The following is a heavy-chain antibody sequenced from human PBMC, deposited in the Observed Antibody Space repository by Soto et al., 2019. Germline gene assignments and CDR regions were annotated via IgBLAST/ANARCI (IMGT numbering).Heavy chain of an antibody. CDR1: GYTFTDYY. J-gene: IGHJ5*02. CDR2: INTKSGGT. Sequence: QVQLVQSGAEVEKPGASVRVSCEASGYTFTDYYLHWVRQAPGQGLEWMGWINTKSGGTNYAQKFQGRVTMTRDTSISTGYMDLSRLRSDDTAIYYCARVPCLTSSCSALNWFDPWGQGTLVTVSS. CDR3: ARVPCLTSSCSALNWFDP. V-gene: IGHV1-2*02. D-gene: IGHD2-2*01.